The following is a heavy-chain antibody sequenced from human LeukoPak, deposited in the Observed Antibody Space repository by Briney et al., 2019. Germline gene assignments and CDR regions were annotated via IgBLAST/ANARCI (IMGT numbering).Heavy chain of an antibody. CDR1: GYSFTSYW. V-gene: IGHV5-51*03. CDR2: IYPGDYDI. Sequence: GESLKISWKGSGYSFTSYWVGWVRQMPGEGLEWMGIIYPGDYDIRYSPSFQGQVTISADTSISTAYLQWSSLKSADTAVYYCARWGGPADGHKWGQGTLVTVSS. D-gene: IGHD6-13*01. CDR3: ARWGGPADGHK. J-gene: IGHJ4*02.